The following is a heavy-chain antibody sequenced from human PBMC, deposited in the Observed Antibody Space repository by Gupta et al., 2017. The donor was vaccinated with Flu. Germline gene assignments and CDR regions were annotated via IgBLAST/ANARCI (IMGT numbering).Heavy chain of an antibody. D-gene: IGHD5-12*01. CDR1: GFTFSGSA. V-gene: IGHV3-73*02. CDR2: IRSKANSYAT. J-gene: IGHJ4*02. CDR3: TRGYSGYDRNDY. Sequence: EVQLVESGGGLVQPGGSLKLSCEASGFTFSGSAMHWVRQASGKGLECVGRIRSKANSYATAYAASVKGRFTISRDDSKNTAYLQMNSLKTEDTAVYYCTRGYSGYDRNDYWGQGTLVTVSS.